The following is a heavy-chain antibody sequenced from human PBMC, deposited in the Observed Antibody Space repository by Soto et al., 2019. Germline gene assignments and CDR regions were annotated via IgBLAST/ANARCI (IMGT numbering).Heavy chain of an antibody. CDR2: IIPISGTA. V-gene: IGHV1-69*01. J-gene: IGHJ6*02. Sequence: QVQLVQSGAEVKKPGSSVKVSCKAPGGTFSSYAISWVRQAPGKGLEWMGGIIPISGTANYAQKFQGRVTITADESTSTAYMELSSLRSEDTSVYYCARSQGSSTSLEIYYYYDYGMDVWGQGTTVTVSS. CDR3: ARSQGSSTSLEIYYYYDYGMDV. D-gene: IGHD2-2*01. CDR1: GGTFSSYA.